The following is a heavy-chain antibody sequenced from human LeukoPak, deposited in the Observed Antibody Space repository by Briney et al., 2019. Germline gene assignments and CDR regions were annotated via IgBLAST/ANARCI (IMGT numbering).Heavy chain of an antibody. V-gene: IGHV3-21*01. CDR2: ISSSSNYI. CDR1: GFTFSRKS. CDR3: ARDAITMVRGVMPPLDY. Sequence: PGGSLRLSCVGSGFTFSRKSMNWVRHSPGKGLEWVASISSSSNYIYYADSVKGQFTISRDNAKNSLYLQMNSLRAEDTAVYYCARDAITMVRGVMPPLDYWGQGTLVTVSS. D-gene: IGHD3-10*01. J-gene: IGHJ4*02.